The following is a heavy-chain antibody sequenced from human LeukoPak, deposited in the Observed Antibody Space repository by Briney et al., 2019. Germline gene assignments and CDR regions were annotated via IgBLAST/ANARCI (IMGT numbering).Heavy chain of an antibody. J-gene: IGHJ4*02. D-gene: IGHD1-26*01. CDR2: INHTGST. V-gene: IGHV4-34*01. CDR1: GGTFSGYY. Sequence: AGTLSLTCAAYGGTFSGYYWSWIRQPPGKGLEWVGEINHTGSTNYNPYLKSRVTISVDTSNNQFSLKLRSVTAADTAVYYCARGGSYRGRALDYWGQGTLVTVSS. CDR3: ARGGSYRGRALDY.